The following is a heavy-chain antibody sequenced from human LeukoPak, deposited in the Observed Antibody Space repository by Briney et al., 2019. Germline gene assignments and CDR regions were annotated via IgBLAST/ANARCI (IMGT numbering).Heavy chain of an antibody. CDR3: ARETAYCSSTSCYGY. D-gene: IGHD2-2*01. V-gene: IGHV1-69*05. Sequence: SVKVSCKASGGTFSSYAISWVRQAPGQGLEWMGGVIPIFGTANYAQKFQGRVTITTDESTSTAYMELSSLRSEDTAVYYCARETAYCSSTSCYGYWGQGTLVTVSS. CDR2: VIPIFGTA. CDR1: GGTFSSYA. J-gene: IGHJ4*02.